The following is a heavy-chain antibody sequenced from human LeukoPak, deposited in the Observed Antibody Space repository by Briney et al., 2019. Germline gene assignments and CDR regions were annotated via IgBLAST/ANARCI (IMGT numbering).Heavy chain of an antibody. Sequence: SETLSLTCAVYGGSFSAYYWSWIRQPPGKGLEWIGEINHSGSTNYNPSLKSRVTISEDTSENQFSLKLSSVTAADTAVYYCARGLCGSGGCNYNYYGMDVWGQGTTVTVSS. CDR2: INHSGST. D-gene: IGHD3-10*01. V-gene: IGHV4-34*01. CDR1: GGSFSAYY. CDR3: ARGLCGSGGCNYNYYGMDV. J-gene: IGHJ6*02.